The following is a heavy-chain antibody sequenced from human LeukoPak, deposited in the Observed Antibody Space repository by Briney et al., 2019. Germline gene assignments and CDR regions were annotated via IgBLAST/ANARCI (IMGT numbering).Heavy chain of an antibody. Sequence: SAPTLAKPTQILTLTSTFSGFSFSTRRVGVGWIRQPPGKALEWLALNYWDDDKRYSPSLKSRLTITKDTSNNQVVLTMTNMDPVDTATYYCAHTYGDYVYGRFDYWGQGTLVTVSS. J-gene: IGHJ4*02. CDR1: GFSFSTRRVG. CDR3: AHTYGDYVYGRFDY. V-gene: IGHV2-5*02. D-gene: IGHD4-17*01. CDR2: NYWDDDK.